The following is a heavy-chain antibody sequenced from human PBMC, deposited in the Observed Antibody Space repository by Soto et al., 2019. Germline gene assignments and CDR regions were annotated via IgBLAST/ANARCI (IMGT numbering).Heavy chain of an antibody. CDR2: IYYSGST. J-gene: IGHJ4*02. V-gene: IGHV4-34*01. D-gene: IGHD3-9*01. CDR3: ARHLGHLTPFDY. CDR1: GGSFSGYY. Sequence: SETLSLTCAVYGGSFSGYYWSWIRQPPGKGLEWIGSIYYSGSTYYNPSLKSRVTISVDTSKNQFSLKLSSVTAADTAVYYCARHLGHLTPFDYWGQGTLVTVSS.